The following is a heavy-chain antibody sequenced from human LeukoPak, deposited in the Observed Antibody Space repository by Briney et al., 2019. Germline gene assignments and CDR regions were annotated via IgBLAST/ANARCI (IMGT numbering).Heavy chain of an antibody. CDR3: ARDRYYYDSSGPNAFDV. CDR1: GFTFSSYE. Sequence: GGSLRLSCAASGFTFSSYEMNWVRQAPGKGLEWVSYISSSGSTIYYADSVKGRFTISRDNAKNSLYLQMNSLRAEDTAVYYCARDRYYYDSSGPNAFDVWGQGTMVTVSS. CDR2: ISSSGSTI. D-gene: IGHD3-22*01. J-gene: IGHJ3*01. V-gene: IGHV3-48*03.